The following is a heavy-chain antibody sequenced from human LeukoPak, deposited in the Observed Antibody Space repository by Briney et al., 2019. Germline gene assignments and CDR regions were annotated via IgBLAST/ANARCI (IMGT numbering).Heavy chain of an antibody. Sequence: PGGSLRLSCAASGVPISGYWMSWVRQAPGKGLEWVANIKQDASEIYYVASVRGRFTISGDNAKNSVFLQMNSLRAEDTAVYYCATDGGPFDNWGQGILVTVSS. J-gene: IGHJ4*02. D-gene: IGHD3-10*01. CDR2: IKQDASEI. V-gene: IGHV3-7*01. CDR1: GVPISGYW. CDR3: ATDGGPFDN.